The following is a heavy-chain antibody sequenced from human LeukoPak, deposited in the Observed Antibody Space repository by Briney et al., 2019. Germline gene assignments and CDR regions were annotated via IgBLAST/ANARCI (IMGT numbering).Heavy chain of an antibody. Sequence: GGSLRLSCTASGFIFSSYSMNWVRQAPGKGLEWVSSISSSSSYIYYADSVKGRFTISRDNAKNSLYLQMNSLRAEDTAVYYCAREYDARGFDYWGQGTLVTVSS. CDR3: AREYDARGFDY. CDR1: GFIFSSYS. D-gene: IGHD3-16*01. V-gene: IGHV3-21*01. J-gene: IGHJ4*02. CDR2: ISSSSSYI.